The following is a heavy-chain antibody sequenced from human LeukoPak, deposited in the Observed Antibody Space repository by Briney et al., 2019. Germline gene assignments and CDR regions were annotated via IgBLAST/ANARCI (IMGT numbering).Heavy chain of an antibody. J-gene: IGHJ4*02. CDR2: SDYSGSK. CDR3: AKDFGDFRTDY. CDR1: GGSISRSGYY. D-gene: IGHD4-17*01. Sequence: SETLSLTCTVSGGSISRSGYYWAWIRQPPGKGLEWIASSDYSGSKTYNPSLKSRVTVSVDTSKNKFFLTLTSVTAADTAAYYCAKDFGDFRTDYWGQGTLVTVSS. V-gene: IGHV4-39*01.